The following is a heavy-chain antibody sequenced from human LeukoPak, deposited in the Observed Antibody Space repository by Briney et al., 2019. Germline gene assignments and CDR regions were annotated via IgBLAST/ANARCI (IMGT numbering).Heavy chain of an antibody. D-gene: IGHD6-19*01. CDR1: GFTVSSNY. J-gene: IGHJ4*02. CDR2: IYSGGST. Sequence: GGSLRLSCAASGFTVSSNYMSWVRQAPGKGLEWVSVIYSGGSTYYADSVKGRFTISRDNSKNTLYLQMNSLRAEDTAVYYCARGDPGSSGSADWGQGTLVTVSS. V-gene: IGHV3-66*01. CDR3: ARGDPGSSGSAD.